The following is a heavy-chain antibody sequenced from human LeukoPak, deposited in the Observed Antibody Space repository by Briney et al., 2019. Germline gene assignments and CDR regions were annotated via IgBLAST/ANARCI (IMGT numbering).Heavy chain of an antibody. J-gene: IGHJ4*02. CDR2: IFYSGST. CDR1: DGSITNYD. V-gene: IGHV4-59*01. CDR3: ARGPTRQYFDS. Sequence: PSETLSLTCTVSDGSITNYDWSWIRQPPGKGLEWIGYIFYSGSTNYNPSLQSRVTISVDTSRNQFSLNLSSVAAADTAVYYCARGPTRQYFDSWGRGTLVTVSS. D-gene: IGHD6-6*01.